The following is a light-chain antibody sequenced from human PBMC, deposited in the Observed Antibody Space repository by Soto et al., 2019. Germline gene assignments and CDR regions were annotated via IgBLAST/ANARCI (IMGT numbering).Light chain of an antibody. Sequence: LTQPRSVERSSGHAVTISCTETSSDIGGYNYVSWYQQHPGKAPKLMIYTVTKRPSGVPDRFSGSKSDNTASLTISGLQADDEADYYCCSYAGSSSYVFGTGTKVTVL. CDR1: SSDIGGYNY. CDR3: CSYAGSSSYV. CDR2: TVT. J-gene: IGLJ1*01. V-gene: IGLV2-11*01.